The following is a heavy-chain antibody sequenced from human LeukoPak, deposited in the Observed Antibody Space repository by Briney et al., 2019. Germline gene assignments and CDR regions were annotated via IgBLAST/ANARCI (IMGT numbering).Heavy chain of an antibody. J-gene: IGHJ4*02. Sequence: SETLSLTCAVYGGSFSGYYWSWIRQPPGKGLEWIGEINHSGSTNYNPSLKSRVTISVDTSKNQFSLKLSSVTAADTAVYYCAGGPEVFTMGFYFDYWGQGTLVTVSS. D-gene: IGHD3-10*01. CDR3: AGGPEVFTMGFYFDY. CDR1: GGSFSGYY. V-gene: IGHV4-34*01. CDR2: INHSGST.